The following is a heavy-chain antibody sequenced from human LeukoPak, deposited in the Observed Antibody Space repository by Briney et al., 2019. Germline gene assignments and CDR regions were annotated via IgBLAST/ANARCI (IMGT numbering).Heavy chain of an antibody. V-gene: IGHV4-59*12. Sequence: PSETLSLTCTVSGGSISSYYWSWIRQPPGKGLEWIGYIYYSGSTNYNPSLKSRVTISVDTSKNQFSLKLSSVTAADTAVYYCARARALNWFDPWGQGTLVTVSS. J-gene: IGHJ5*02. CDR2: IYYSGST. CDR1: GGSISSYY. CDR3: ARARALNWFDP.